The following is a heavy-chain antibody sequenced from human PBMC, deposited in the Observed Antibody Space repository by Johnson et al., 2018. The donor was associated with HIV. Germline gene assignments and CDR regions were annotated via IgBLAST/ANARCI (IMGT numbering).Heavy chain of an antibody. Sequence: MLLVESGGGLVQPGGSLRLSCAASGFTFSSYAMSWVRQAPGKGLEWVSVISGSGGRTYYADSVKGRFTISRDNSKNSLYLQMNSLRAEDTALYYCAREPMDCGGDCWGVFDLWGQGTMVTVSS. J-gene: IGHJ3*01. D-gene: IGHD2-21*02. CDR2: ISGSGGRT. CDR1: GFTFSSYA. CDR3: AREPMDCGGDCWGVFDL. V-gene: IGHV3-23*04.